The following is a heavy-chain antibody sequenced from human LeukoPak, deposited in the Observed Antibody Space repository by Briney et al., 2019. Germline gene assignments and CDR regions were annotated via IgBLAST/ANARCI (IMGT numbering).Heavy chain of an antibody. Sequence: SETLSLTCTVSGGSISSYYWSWIRQPPGKGLEWIGYIYYSGSTNYNPSLKSRVTISVDTSKGQFSLKLSSVTAADTAVYYCARGFSSGWYQEYFDYWGQGTLVTVSS. CDR1: GGSISSYY. J-gene: IGHJ4*02. V-gene: IGHV4-59*01. CDR3: ARGFSSGWYQEYFDY. CDR2: IYYSGST. D-gene: IGHD6-19*01.